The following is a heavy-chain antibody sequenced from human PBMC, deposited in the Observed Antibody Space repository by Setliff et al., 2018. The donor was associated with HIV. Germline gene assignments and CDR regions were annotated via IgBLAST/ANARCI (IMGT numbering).Heavy chain of an antibody. D-gene: IGHD2-2*01. CDR3: ARAAGVPAVHTPFRYYYYMDV. Sequence: ASVKVSCKASGYTFTSYGISWVRQAPGQGLEWMGWISAYNGNTNYAQKLQGRVTMTTDTSTSTAYMELRSLRSDDTAVYYCARAAGVPAVHTPFRYYYYMDVWGKGTTVTVSS. V-gene: IGHV1-18*01. CDR1: GYTFTSYG. J-gene: IGHJ6*03. CDR2: ISAYNGNT.